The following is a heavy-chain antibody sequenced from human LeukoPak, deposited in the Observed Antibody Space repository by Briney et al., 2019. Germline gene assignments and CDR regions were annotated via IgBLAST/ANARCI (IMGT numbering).Heavy chain of an antibody. CDR1: GGSVSAFY. Sequence: SEALSLTCAVSGGSVSAFYWSWLRQPPGKGLEWIGYIYYNGGTIYNPSLKSRVTISIDTSKNQFSLNLSSVTAADTAVYYCASRPFLWGFAYWGQGTLVTVSS. CDR3: ASRPFLWGFAY. D-gene: IGHD3-16*01. J-gene: IGHJ4*02. CDR2: IYYNGGT. V-gene: IGHV4-59*08.